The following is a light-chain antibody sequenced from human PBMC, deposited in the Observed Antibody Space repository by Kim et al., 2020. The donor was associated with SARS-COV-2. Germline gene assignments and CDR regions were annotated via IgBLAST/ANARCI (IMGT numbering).Light chain of an antibody. CDR1: NVGSKS. J-gene: IGLJ2*01. V-gene: IGLV3-21*03. CDR2: DDT. Sequence: APGKTARISCGGDNVGSKSVQWYQKRPGQAPVVVVYDDTDRPSGIPERFSGSNSGNTATLTISRVEAGDEADYYCQVWDSNSDHVVFGGGTQLTV. CDR3: QVWDSNSDHVV.